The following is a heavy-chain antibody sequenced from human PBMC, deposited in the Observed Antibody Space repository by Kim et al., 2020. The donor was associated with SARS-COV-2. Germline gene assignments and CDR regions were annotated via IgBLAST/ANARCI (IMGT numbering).Heavy chain of an antibody. Sequence: ASVKVSCKASGYTFTSYGISWVRQAPGQGLEWMGWISAYNGNTNYAQKLQGRVTMTTDTSKSTAYMELRSLRSDDTAVYYCARDRQWLVLLYYYGMDVWGQGTTVTVSS. V-gene: IGHV1-18*01. CDR3: ARDRQWLVLLYYYGMDV. CDR2: ISAYNGNT. J-gene: IGHJ6*02. D-gene: IGHD6-19*01. CDR1: GYTFTSYG.